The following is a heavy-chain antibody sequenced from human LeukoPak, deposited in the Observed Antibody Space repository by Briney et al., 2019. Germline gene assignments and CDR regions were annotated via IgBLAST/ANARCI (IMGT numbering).Heavy chain of an antibody. V-gene: IGHV3-74*01. CDR2: INSDGSST. CDR1: GFTFSSYW. Sequence: GGPLRLSCAASGFTFSSYWMHWARQAPGKGLVWVSRINSDGSSTSYADSVKGRFTISRDNAKNTLYLQMNSLRAEDTAVYYCAREYYDILTGYSEGHDVWGKGTTVTVSS. D-gene: IGHD3-9*01. J-gene: IGHJ6*04. CDR3: AREYYDILTGYSEGHDV.